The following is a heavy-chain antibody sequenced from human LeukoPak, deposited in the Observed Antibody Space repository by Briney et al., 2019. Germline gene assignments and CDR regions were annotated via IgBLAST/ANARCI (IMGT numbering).Heavy chain of an antibody. CDR3: ARGVEPLAANTLAY. J-gene: IGHJ4*02. Sequence: GGSLRLSCAASGVTVITKDMTWVRQAPGKGLEWVSVLYSDGNTKYADSVQGRFTISRDNSKNTLYLEMNSLSPDDTAVYYCARGVEPLAANTLAYWGQGTLVTVSS. CDR1: GVTVITKD. D-gene: IGHD1-14*01. V-gene: IGHV3-53*01. CDR2: LYSDGNT.